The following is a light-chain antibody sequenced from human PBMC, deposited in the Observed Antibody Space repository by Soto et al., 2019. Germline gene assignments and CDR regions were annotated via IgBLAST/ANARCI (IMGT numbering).Light chain of an antibody. J-gene: IGKJ4*01. V-gene: IGKV1-5*03. Sequence: DIQMTQSPSTLSASVGDRVTITCRASQSISSWLAWYQQKPGKAPKFLIFKASSLESGVPSRFSGSGSGTEYTLTISSLKHPDFATVYYQQYNYYPLTFGGGTNVEIK. CDR2: KAS. CDR1: QSISSW. CDR3: QQYNYYPLT.